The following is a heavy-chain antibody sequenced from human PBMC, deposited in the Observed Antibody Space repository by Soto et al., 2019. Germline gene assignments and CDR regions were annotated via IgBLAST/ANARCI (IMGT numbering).Heavy chain of an antibody. CDR2: INPSDSYT. J-gene: IGHJ4*02. D-gene: IGHD2-2*02. Sequence: EFLTMFCPGSGYSFTSYWIGLVRQRPGKGLEWMGRINPSDSYTTYSPSFQGHVTISTDKSFSTAYLQWSGLKASDTAMYYCARLGYCTGTRCYTFDSWGQGTLVTVYS. CDR3: ARLGYCTGTRCYTFDS. CDR1: GYSFTSYW. V-gene: IGHV5-10-1*01.